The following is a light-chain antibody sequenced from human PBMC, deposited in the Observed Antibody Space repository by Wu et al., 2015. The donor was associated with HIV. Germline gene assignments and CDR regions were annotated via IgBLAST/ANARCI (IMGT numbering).Light chain of an antibody. V-gene: IGKV1-9*01. CDR1: QAISSY. J-gene: IGKJ5*01. CDR2: AAS. Sequence: DIQLTQSPSFLSASVGDRVILACRASQAISSYLAWYQQKPGKAPKLLIYAASSLQSGVPSRFSGSGSETEFTLTINSLQPEDFATYFCQRGITFGQGTRLEIK. CDR3: QRGIT.